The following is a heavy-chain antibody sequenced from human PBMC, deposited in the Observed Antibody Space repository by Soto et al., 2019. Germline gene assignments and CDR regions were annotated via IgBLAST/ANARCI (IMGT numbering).Heavy chain of an antibody. V-gene: IGHV3-33*01. J-gene: IGHJ6*03. Sequence: GGSLRLSCAASGFTFSSYGMHWVRQAPGKGLEWVAVIWYDGSNKYYADSVKGRFTISRDNSRNTLYLQMNSLRAEDTAVYYCARDPVRGVINRELYYYYMDVWGKGTTVTVSS. CDR1: GFTFSSYG. CDR3: ARDPVRGVINRELYYYYMDV. CDR2: IWYDGSNK. D-gene: IGHD3-10*01.